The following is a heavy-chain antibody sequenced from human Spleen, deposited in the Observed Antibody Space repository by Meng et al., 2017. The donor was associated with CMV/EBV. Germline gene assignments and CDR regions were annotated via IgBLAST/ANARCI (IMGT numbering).Heavy chain of an antibody. D-gene: IGHD3-3*01. CDR1: GFTFSSYA. CDR2: ISYDGSNK. Sequence: RVGAGGGVGQPGRSLRLSCAASGFTFSSYAMHWVRQAPGKGLEWVAVISYDGSNKYYADSVKGRFTISRDNSKNTLYLQMNSLRAEDTAVYYCASTDSYDWGQGTLVTVSS. J-gene: IGHJ4*02. CDR3: ASTDSYD. V-gene: IGHV3-30-3*01.